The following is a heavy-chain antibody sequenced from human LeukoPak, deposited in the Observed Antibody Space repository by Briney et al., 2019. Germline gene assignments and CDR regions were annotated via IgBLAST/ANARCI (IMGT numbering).Heavy chain of an antibody. CDR1: GFTFSSYA. J-gene: IGHJ4*02. D-gene: IGHD3-22*01. CDR3: AKGPFPQYDSSGYLFDY. CDR2: ISGSGGST. V-gene: IGHV3-23*01. Sequence: TGGSLRLSCAASGFTFSSYAMSWVRQAPGKGLEWVAAISGSGGSTYYADSVKGRFTISRDNSKNTLYLQMNSLRAEDTAVYYCAKGPFPQYDSSGYLFDYWGQGTLVTVSS.